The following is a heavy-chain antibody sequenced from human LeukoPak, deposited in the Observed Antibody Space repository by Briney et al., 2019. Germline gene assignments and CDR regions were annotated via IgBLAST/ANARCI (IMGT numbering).Heavy chain of an antibody. Sequence: GESLKISCKGSGYSFTSYWTAWVRQMPGKGLEWMGIIYPGDSDTRYSPSFQGQVTISADQSISTAYLQWSSLKASDTAMYYCVRTFGESPNRSYFYGMDVWGQGTTVTVSS. D-gene: IGHD3-10*01. CDR3: VRTFGESPNRSYFYGMDV. J-gene: IGHJ6*02. CDR2: IYPGDSDT. V-gene: IGHV5-51*01. CDR1: GYSFTSYW.